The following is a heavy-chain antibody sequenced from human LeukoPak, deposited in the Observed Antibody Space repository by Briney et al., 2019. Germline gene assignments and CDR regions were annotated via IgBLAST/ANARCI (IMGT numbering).Heavy chain of an antibody. CDR2: IVLGSGNT. CDR3: AAQRGASLHDFWSTRLFDP. CDR1: GFTFHTSA. D-gene: IGHD3-3*01. J-gene: IGHJ5*02. V-gene: IGHV1-58*02. Sequence: SXXVXCKASGFTFHTSAMQWVRQARGQRLEGIGWIVLGSGNTVYSHKFHDRVIITRDRSTSTVYMEMESQRSEDTAVYYCAAQRGASLHDFWSTRLFDPWGQGTLVTVSS.